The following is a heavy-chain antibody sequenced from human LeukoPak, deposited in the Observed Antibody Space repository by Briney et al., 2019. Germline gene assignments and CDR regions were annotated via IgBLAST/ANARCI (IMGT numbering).Heavy chain of an antibody. CDR3: ANGGLWLPIRSD. CDR2: ISGSGGST. D-gene: IGHD5-18*01. CDR1: GFTFSSYA. Sequence: GGSLRLSCAASGFTFSSYAMSWVRQAPGKGLEWVSSISGSGGSTYYADSVRGRFTISRDNSKNTLFLQMNSLRAEDTAVYYCANGGLWLPIRSDWGQGTLVTVSS. V-gene: IGHV3-23*01. J-gene: IGHJ4*02.